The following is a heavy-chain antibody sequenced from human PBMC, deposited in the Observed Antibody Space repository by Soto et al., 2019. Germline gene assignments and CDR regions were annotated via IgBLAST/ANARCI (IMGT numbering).Heavy chain of an antibody. CDR2: ISGYNGNT. V-gene: IGHV1-18*01. Sequence: QVQVVQSGDEVKKPEASVKVSCKASGYTFTNYGFSWLRQATGQGLEWMGWISGYNGNTKYAEKFQVRFTMTTDTSTSTAHMELRRLRSVDTAVYYWARECQAHYYYYGMEVWGQGTAFTVS. CDR3: ARECQAHYYYYGMEV. CDR1: GYTFTNYG. J-gene: IGHJ6*02.